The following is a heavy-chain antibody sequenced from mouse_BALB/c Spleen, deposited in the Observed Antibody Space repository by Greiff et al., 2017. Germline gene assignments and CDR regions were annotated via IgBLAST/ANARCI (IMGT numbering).Heavy chain of an antibody. Sequence: DVMLVESGGGLVKPGGSLKLSCAASGFTFSDYYMYWVRQTPEKRLEWVATISDGGSYTYYPDSVKGRFTISRDNAKNNLYLQMSSLKSEDTAMYYCARDGGYYGYDGFAYWGQGTLVTVSA. J-gene: IGHJ3*01. D-gene: IGHD1-2*01. CDR3: ARDGGYYGYDGFAY. V-gene: IGHV5-4*02. CDR2: ISDGGSYT. CDR1: GFTFSDYY.